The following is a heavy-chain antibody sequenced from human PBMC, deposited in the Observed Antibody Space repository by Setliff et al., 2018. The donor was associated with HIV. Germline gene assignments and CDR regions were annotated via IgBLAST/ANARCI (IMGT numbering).Heavy chain of an antibody. Sequence: SETLSLTCAVYGGSLSGYYWSWVRQSPGRGLEWIGEINQSGNTNFNPSLKSRLIISVDTSKSQFSLKLTSVTAADAALYYCAREGGQGYSGSGSFYHRNFDLWGRGTLVTVS. CDR3: AREGGQGYSGSGSFYHRNFDL. D-gene: IGHD3-10*01. CDR2: INQSGNT. CDR1: GGSLSGYY. V-gene: IGHV4-34*01. J-gene: IGHJ2*01.